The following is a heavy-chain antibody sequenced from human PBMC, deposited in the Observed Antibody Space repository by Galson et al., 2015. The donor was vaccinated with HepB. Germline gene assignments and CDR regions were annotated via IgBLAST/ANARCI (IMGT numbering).Heavy chain of an antibody. D-gene: IGHD3-10*01. J-gene: IGHJ4*02. CDR1: GYTFTSYY. CDR3: AREPFAE. CDR2: INPSGGST. V-gene: IGHV1-46*01. Sequence: SVKVSCKASGYTFTSYYVHWVRQAPGQGLEWMGIINPSGGSTRFAQKFQGRVTMTRDTSTSTVYMELSSLRYEDAAVYYCAREPFAEWGQGTLVTVSS.